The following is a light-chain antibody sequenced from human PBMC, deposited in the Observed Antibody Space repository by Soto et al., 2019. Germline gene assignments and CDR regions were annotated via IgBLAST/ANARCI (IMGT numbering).Light chain of an antibody. Sequence: QSALTQPASVSGSPGQSITISCTGSSDDVGGYNYVSWYQQHPGKAPKLMIYDVKSRPSGVPSRFSGSKSGNTASLTISGLQAEDEADYYCSSYSSSGTLYVFGPGTKLTVL. CDR3: SSYSSSGTLYV. J-gene: IGLJ1*01. V-gene: IGLV2-14*03. CDR2: DVK. CDR1: SDDVGGYNY.